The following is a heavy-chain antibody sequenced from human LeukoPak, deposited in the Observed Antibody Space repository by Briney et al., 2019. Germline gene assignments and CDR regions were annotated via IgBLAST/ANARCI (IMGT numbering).Heavy chain of an antibody. CDR2: INAGNGNT. D-gene: IGHD3-22*01. J-gene: IGHJ4*02. CDR3: AREVRGHYDSSGHFDY. CDR1: GYTFTSYA. Sequence: EASVKVSCKASGYTFTSYAMHWVRQAPGQRLEWMGWINAGNGNTKYSQKFQGRVTITRDTSASTAYMELSSLRSEDTAVYYCAREVRGHYDSSGHFDYWGQGTLVTVSS. V-gene: IGHV1-3*01.